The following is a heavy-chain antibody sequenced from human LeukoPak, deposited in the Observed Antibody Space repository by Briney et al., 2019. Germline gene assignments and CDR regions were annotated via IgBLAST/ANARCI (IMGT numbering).Heavy chain of an antibody. CDR2: INPGDSDV. V-gene: IGHV5-51*01. J-gene: IGHJ5*02. D-gene: IGHD3-22*01. Sequence: GESLKISCRGSGYMFSCYWIGWVRQMPGKGLEWMGIINPGDSDVRYSPSFRGQVSISVDKSISTAYLQWSSLKASDSAMYYCASEPSSGFPWGQGTLVTVSS. CDR3: ASEPSSGFP. CDR1: GYMFSCYW.